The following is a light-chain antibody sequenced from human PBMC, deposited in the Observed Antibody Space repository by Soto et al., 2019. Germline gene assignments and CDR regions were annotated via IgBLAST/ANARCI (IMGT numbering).Light chain of an antibody. J-gene: IGKJ2*01. CDR1: QSVSSSY. CDR2: GAS. CDR3: QQYCSSYT. V-gene: IGKV3-20*01. Sequence: EIVLTHSPGTLSLSPGERATLSCRASQSVSSSYLAWYQQKPGQAPRLLIYGASSRATGIPDRFSGSGSGTDFTLTISRREPEDFAVYYCQQYCSSYTFGQGTKLEIK.